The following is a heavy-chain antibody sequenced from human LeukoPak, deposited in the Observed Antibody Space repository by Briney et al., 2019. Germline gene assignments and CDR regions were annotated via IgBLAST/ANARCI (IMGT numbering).Heavy chain of an antibody. CDR3: ARSTKYSSSWPRVWFDP. CDR2: INHSGST. CDR1: GGSFSGYY. Sequence: SETLSLTCAVYGGSFSGYYWSWIRQPPGKGLEWIGEINHSGSTNYNPSLKSRVTISVDTSKNQFSLKLSSVTAADTAVYYCARSTKYSSSWPRVWFDPWGQGTLVTVSS. V-gene: IGHV4-34*01. J-gene: IGHJ5*02. D-gene: IGHD6-13*01.